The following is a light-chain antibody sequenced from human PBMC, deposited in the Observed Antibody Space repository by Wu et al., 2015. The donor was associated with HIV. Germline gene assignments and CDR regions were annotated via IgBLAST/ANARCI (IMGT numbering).Light chain of an antibody. Sequence: QMSQSPSFVSASVGDRITITCRATQDISSWLAWYQMKPGKAPKLLISAASTLQGGVPSRFSGSRSGTEFTLTINNLQPEDIATYYCQQCHSFPLTFGGGTKMEIK. V-gene: IGKV1-12*01. CDR3: QQCHSFPLT. CDR1: QDISSW. CDR2: AAS. J-gene: IGKJ4*01.